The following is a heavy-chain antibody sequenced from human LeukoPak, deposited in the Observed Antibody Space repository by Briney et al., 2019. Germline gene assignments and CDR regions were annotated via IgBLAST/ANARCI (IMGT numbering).Heavy chain of an antibody. V-gene: IGHV4-59*11. Sequence: KPSETLSLTCTVSGASFNSHYWSWIRQPPGKTLEWNGYIFGSGNTDYNPSLKSRVTMSLDTSRNQFSLKVNSVTAADTALYYCASRPAGSTWYGVFDYWSQGTLVTVSS. CDR1: GASFNSHY. J-gene: IGHJ4*02. D-gene: IGHD6-13*01. CDR3: ASRPAGSTWYGVFDY. CDR2: IFGSGNT.